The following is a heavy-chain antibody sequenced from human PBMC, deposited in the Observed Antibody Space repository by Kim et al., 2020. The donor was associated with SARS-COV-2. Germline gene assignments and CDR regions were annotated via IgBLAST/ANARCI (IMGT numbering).Heavy chain of an antibody. CDR2: ISYDGSNK. D-gene: IGHD5-18*01. CDR3: AKDLGAQSGYSYGCAH. J-gene: IGHJ4*02. Sequence: GGSLRLSCAASGFTFSSYGMHWVRQAPGKGLEWVAVISYDGSNKYYADSVKGRFTISRDNSKNTLYLQMNSLRAEDTAVYYCAKDLGAQSGYSYGCAHWGQGTLVTVSS. V-gene: IGHV3-30*18. CDR1: GFTFSSYG.